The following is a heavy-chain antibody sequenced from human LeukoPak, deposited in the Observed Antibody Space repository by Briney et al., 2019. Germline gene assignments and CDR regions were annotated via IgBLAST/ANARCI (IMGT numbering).Heavy chain of an antibody. CDR3: ARSGYYELYYYMDV. J-gene: IGHJ6*03. V-gene: IGHV1-2*02. CDR2: INPNSGGT. D-gene: IGHD3-3*01. CDR1: GYAFTGYY. Sequence: GASVKVSCKASGYAFTGYYMHWVRQAPGQGLEWMGWINPNSGGTNYAQKFQGRVTMTRDMSISTAYMELSRLRSDDTAVYYCARSGYYELYYYMDVWGKGTTVTVSS.